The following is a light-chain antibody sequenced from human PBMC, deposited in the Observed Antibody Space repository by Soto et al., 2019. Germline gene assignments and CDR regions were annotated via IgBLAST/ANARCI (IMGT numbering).Light chain of an antibody. CDR3: SSYSSSSTPVV. V-gene: IGLV2-14*03. J-gene: IGLJ2*01. CDR1: SSDIGGYNF. CDR2: DVS. Sequence: QSALTQPASVSGSPGQSITISCTGTSSDIGGYNFLSWYQQHPGKVPKLMIYDVSDRPSGVSNRFSGSKSGNTASLTISGLRTEDEADYFCSSYSSSSTPVVFGGGTKVTVL.